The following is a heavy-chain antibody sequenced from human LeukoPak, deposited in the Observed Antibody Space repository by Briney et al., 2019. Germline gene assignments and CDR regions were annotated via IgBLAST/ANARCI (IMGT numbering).Heavy chain of an antibody. J-gene: IGHJ6*02. CDR1: GFMFSSNW. Sequence: GGSLRLSCAASGFMFSSNWMSWVRLAPGKGLEWVANIKEDGTETYYVDSVKGRFTISRDNAKNSLHLQINSLRVEDTAVYYCARNSFAELMLLGSAYGMDVWGQGTTVIVSS. D-gene: IGHD2-8*01. CDR2: IKEDGTET. V-gene: IGHV3-7*01. CDR3: ARNSFAELMLLGSAYGMDV.